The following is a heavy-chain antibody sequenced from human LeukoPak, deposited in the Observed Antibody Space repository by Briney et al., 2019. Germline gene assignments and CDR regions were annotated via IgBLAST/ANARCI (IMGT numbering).Heavy chain of an antibody. J-gene: IGHJ6*02. CDR1: GGSISSYY. CDR2: IYYSGST. V-gene: IGHV4-59*08. CDR3: ARIPPWAEYYYGMDV. D-gene: IGHD2-21*01. Sequence: SETLSLTCTVAGGSISSYYWSWIRQPPGKGVEWIGDIYYSGSTNYNPSLKRRDTISVDTSKNQFSLKLSSVTAADTAVYYCARIPPWAEYYYGMDVWGQGTTVTVSS.